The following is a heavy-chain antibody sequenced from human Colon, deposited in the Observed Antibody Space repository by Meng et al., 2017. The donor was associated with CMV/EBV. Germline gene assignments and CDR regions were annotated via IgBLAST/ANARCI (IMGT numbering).Heavy chain of an antibody. CDR1: GFTVTNNF. CDR3: ARDPSITWVAKRPDY. J-gene: IGHJ4*02. CDR2: SYNDGST. V-gene: IGHV3-66*02. Sequence: GESLKISCAASGFTVTNNFMTWVRQAPGKGLEWVSQSYNDGSTYYADSVKGRFTISKDNSKNILYLEMSSLRREDTAVYYCARDPSITWVAKRPDYWGQGTLVTVSS. D-gene: IGHD1-26*01.